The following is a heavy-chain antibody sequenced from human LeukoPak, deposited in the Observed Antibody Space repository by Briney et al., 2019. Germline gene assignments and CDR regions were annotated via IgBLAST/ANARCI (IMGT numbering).Heavy chain of an antibody. Sequence: PGGSLRLSCAASGFTFSSYGMHWVRQAPGKGLEWVAVIWYDGSNKYHADSVKGRFTISRDNSKNTLYLQMNSLRAEDTAVYYCARDQYGWTRLDYWGQGTLVTVSP. V-gene: IGHV3-33*01. CDR3: ARDQYGWTRLDY. CDR2: IWYDGSNK. J-gene: IGHJ4*02. CDR1: GFTFSSYG. D-gene: IGHD6-19*01.